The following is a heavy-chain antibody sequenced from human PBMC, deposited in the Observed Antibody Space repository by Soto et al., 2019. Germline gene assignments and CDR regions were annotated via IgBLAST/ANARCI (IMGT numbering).Heavy chain of an antibody. J-gene: IGHJ4*02. CDR3: ARDRVDHQQWLEGYYFDY. V-gene: IGHV3-21*01. CDR2: ISSSSSYI. Sequence: EVQLVESGGGLVKPGGSLRLSCAASGFTFSSYSMNWVRQAPGKGLEWVSSISSSSSYIYYADSVKGRFTISRDNAKNSLYLQMNSLRAEDTAVYYCARDRVDHQQWLEGYYFDYWGQGTLVIVSS. D-gene: IGHD6-19*01. CDR1: GFTFSSYS.